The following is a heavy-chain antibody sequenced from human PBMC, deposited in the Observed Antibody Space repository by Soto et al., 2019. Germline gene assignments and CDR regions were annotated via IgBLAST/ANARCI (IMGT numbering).Heavy chain of an antibody. CDR3: AKDEVGATRH. Sequence: EVRLLDSGGGLVRPGGTLRFLCVGSGFPFSEFAWSWVRQAPGKGLGWVSAIGGSGRDTYYADSVKDGFIISRDNSKNTVSLQMNSLRAEDTALYYCAKDEVGATRHLGQGTLVIVSS. J-gene: IGHJ4*02. CDR1: GFPFSEFA. V-gene: IGHV3-23*01. D-gene: IGHD1-26*01. CDR2: IGGSGRDT.